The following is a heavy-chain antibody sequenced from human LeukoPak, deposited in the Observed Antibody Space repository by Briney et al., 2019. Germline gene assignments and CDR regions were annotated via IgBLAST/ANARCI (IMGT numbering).Heavy chain of an antibody. CDR2: LNWNGGST. CDR1: GFTSDSHG. Sequence: GGSLRLSCAASGFTSDSHGMTWVRQAPGKGLEWVSGLNWNGGSTGYADSLQGRFTISRDNAKNSLYLQMTSLRAEDTALYYCARTRSSGGYSGADYWGQGTLVTVSS. J-gene: IGHJ4*02. V-gene: IGHV3-20*04. CDR3: ARTRSSGGYSGADY. D-gene: IGHD1-26*01.